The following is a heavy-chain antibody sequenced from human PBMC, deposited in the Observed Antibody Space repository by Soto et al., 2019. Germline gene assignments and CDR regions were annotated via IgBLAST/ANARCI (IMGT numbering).Heavy chain of an antibody. Sequence: ASVKVSCKASGGTFSSYTISWVRQAPGQGLEWMGRIIPILGIANYAQKFQGRVTITADKSTSTAYMELSSLRSEDTAVYYCARDVGYCSGGSCYEGDNWFDPWGQGTLVTVSS. CDR2: IIPILGIA. CDR3: ARDVGYCSGGSCYEGDNWFDP. J-gene: IGHJ5*02. D-gene: IGHD2-15*01. CDR1: GGTFSSYT. V-gene: IGHV1-69*04.